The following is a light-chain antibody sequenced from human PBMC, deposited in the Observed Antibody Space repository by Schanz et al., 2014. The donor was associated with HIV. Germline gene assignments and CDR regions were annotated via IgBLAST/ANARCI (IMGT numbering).Light chain of an antibody. CDR2: ATS. V-gene: IGKV3-20*01. J-gene: IGKJ1*01. CDR3: QQYNNWPSWT. CDR1: QRLSSSY. Sequence: EIVLTQSPGSLSLSPGGRATLSCGASQRLSSSYLAWYQQKRDQPPRLVIYATSTRAAGIPDRFSGSGSGTDFSLTISSLQSEDSAIYYCQQYNNWPSWTFGQGTKVEIK.